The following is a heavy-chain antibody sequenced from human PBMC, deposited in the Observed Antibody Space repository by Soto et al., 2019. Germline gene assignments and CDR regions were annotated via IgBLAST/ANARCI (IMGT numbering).Heavy chain of an antibody. CDR3: ARGERSGSWNCYYGMDV. CDR2: IYYSGST. J-gene: IGHJ6*02. V-gene: IGHV4-30-4*01. D-gene: IGHD2-15*01. Sequence: PSETLSLTCTVSGGSISSGDYYWSWIRQPPGKGLEWIGYIYYSGSTYYNPSLKSRVTISVDTSKNQFSLKLSSVTAADTAVYYCARGERSGSWNCYYGMDVWGQGTTVTVSS. CDR1: GGSISSGDYY.